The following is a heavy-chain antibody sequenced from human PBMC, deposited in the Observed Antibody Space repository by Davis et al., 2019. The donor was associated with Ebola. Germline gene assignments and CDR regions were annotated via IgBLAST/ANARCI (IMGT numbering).Heavy chain of an antibody. V-gene: IGHV3-23*01. Sequence: GGSLRPSCAASGFTFSSYAMSWVRQAPGKGLEWVSAISGSGGSTYYADSVKGRFTIPRDNSKNTLYLQMNSLRAEGTAVYYCTTEEMATILFDYWGQGTLVTVSS. J-gene: IGHJ4*02. CDR1: GFTFSSYA. CDR2: ISGSGGST. CDR3: TTEEMATILFDY. D-gene: IGHD5-24*01.